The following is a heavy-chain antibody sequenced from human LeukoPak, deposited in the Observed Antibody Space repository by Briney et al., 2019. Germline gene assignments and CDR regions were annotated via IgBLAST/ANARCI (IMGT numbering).Heavy chain of an antibody. CDR1: GFTFSGSA. CDR3: TRRLVTTVNDY. J-gene: IGHJ4*02. V-gene: IGHV3-73*01. CDR2: IRSKANDHAT. D-gene: IGHD4-17*01. Sequence: GGSLKLSCAGSGFTFSGSAMHWVRQSPGKGLEWVGRIRSKANDHATAYAASVRGRFTISRDDSENTAYLQMNSLKTEDTAIYYCTRRLVTTVNDYWGQGTLVTVCS.